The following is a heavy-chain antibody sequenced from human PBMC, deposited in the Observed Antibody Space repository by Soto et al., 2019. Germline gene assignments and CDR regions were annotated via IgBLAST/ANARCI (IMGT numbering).Heavy chain of an antibody. D-gene: IGHD2-2*01. J-gene: IGHJ4*02. CDR1: GCSISSYY. Sequence: SETLSLSCTVSGCSISSYYWSWIRQPPGKGLEWIGYIYYSGSTNYNPSLKSRVTISVDTSKNQFSLKLSSVTAADTAVYYCALSYYSSNRGYHAYWGRGTLVTVSA. CDR2: IYYSGST. CDR3: ALSYYSSNRGYHAY. V-gene: IGHV4-59*01.